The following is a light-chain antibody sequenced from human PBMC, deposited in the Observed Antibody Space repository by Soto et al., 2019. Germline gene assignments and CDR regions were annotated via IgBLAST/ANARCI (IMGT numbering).Light chain of an antibody. CDR3: YSYRGSNAWV. CDR1: SSDVSAYNF. J-gene: IGLJ3*02. CDR2: EVS. Sequence: QSALTQPASVSGSPGQSITISCTGTSSDVSAYNFVSWYQHHPGTAPKLMIYEVSNRPSGASNRFSGSKSGNTASLTISGLQTEDEADYYCYSYRGSNAWVFGGGTKLTVL. V-gene: IGLV2-14*01.